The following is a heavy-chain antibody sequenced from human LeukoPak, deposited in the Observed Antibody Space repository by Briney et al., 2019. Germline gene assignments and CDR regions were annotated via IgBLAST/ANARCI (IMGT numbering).Heavy chain of an antibody. CDR3: ARDTSPGDSSGYYYVRWFDP. D-gene: IGHD3-22*01. V-gene: IGHV3-7*03. Sequence: PGGSLRLSCVASGFTLSSYWVTWVRQAPGKGLEWVANIRQDGSDKYYMDSVKGRFTISRDNAKNSVYLQMNSLRVEDTAVYYCARDTSPGDSSGYYYVRWFDPWGQGTLVTVSS. CDR2: IRQDGSDK. J-gene: IGHJ5*02. CDR1: GFTLSSYW.